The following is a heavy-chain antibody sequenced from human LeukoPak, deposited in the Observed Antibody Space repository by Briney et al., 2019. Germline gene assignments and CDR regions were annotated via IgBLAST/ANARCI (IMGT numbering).Heavy chain of an antibody. V-gene: IGHV3-7*01. J-gene: IGHJ4*02. CDR3: ASASGSYLDY. CDR2: IKEDGSDK. D-gene: IGHD1-26*01. Sequence: GGSLRLSCAASGFTFSSYWMTWVRQAPGKGLEWVANIKEDGSDKYYVDSVKGRFTISRDNAKSSLYLQMNCLRAEDTAVYYCASASGSYLDYWGQGTLVTVSS. CDR1: GFTFSSYW.